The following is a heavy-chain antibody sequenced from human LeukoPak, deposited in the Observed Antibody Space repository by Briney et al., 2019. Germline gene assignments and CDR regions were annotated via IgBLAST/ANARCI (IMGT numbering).Heavy chain of an antibody. CDR1: GFTFSSYG. Sequence: PGGSLTLSCAASGFTFSSYGMHWVRQAPPQGLEWRGFIRYDGSNKYYSDSVKGRFTISRDKSKNTLYLQMNSLRAEDTAVYYCAKEFRIVGATRGFDYWGQGNLITVSS. V-gene: IGHV3-30*02. CDR2: IRYDGSNK. D-gene: IGHD1-26*01. J-gene: IGHJ4*02. CDR3: AKEFRIVGATRGFDY.